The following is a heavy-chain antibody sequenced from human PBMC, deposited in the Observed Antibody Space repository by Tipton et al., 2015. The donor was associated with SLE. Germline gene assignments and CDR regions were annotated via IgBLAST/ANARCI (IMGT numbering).Heavy chain of an antibody. CDR3: ARVVAYVIDY. CDR1: GFIFGDYA. J-gene: IGHJ4*02. D-gene: IGHD3-10*02. CDR2: ISWNSGDI. V-gene: IGHV3-9*01. Sequence: SLRLSCAASGFIFGDYAMHWVRQAPGKGLEWVSGISWNSGDIGYADSVKGRFTISRDNAKNSLYLQMNSLRAEDTAVYYCARVVAYVIDYWGQGTLVTVSS.